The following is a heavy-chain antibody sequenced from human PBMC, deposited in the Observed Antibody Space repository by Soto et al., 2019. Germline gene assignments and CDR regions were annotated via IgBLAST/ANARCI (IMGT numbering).Heavy chain of an antibody. D-gene: IGHD2-21*02. CDR2: ISSSSSYT. Sequence: QVQLVESGGGLVKPGGSLRLSCAASGFTFSDYYMSWIRQAPGKGLEWVSYISSSSSYTNYADSVKGRFTISRDNAKNXLXQQMNSLRAEDTAVYYCARQKYAYCGGDCYPNWFDPWGQGTLVTVSS. CDR3: ARQKYAYCGGDCYPNWFDP. J-gene: IGHJ5*02. V-gene: IGHV3-11*05. CDR1: GFTFSDYY.